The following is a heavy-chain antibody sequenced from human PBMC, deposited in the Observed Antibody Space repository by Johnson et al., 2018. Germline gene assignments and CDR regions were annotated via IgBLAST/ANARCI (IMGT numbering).Heavy chain of an antibody. D-gene: IGHD5-12*01. CDR2: FNAGNGNT. CDR1: RYTFTSYA. CDR3: AREVDIVATIDDAFDI. Sequence: QVQLVESGAEVKKPGASVKVSCKASRYTFTSYAMHWVRQAPGQRLEWMGWFNAGNGNTKYSQKFQGRVTLTRDTSASTDYMELSSLRSEDRAVYYCAREVDIVATIDDAFDIWGQGTMVTVSS. J-gene: IGHJ3*02. V-gene: IGHV1-3*01.